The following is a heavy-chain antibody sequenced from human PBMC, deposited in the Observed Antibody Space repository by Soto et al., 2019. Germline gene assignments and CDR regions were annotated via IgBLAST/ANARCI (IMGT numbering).Heavy chain of an antibody. J-gene: IGHJ4*02. CDR3: TRYSYGASEY. Sequence: EVQLVESGGGLVKPGGSLRLSCAASGFTVSNAWMSWVRQAPGKGLEWVGRIKSKTDGGTTEYDAPVKGRFTISRDDSKNTLYLQMNSLTTEDIAVYYCTRYSYGASEYWGQGTLVTVSS. CDR1: GFTVSNAW. CDR2: IKSKTDGGTT. V-gene: IGHV3-15*01. D-gene: IGHD5-18*01.